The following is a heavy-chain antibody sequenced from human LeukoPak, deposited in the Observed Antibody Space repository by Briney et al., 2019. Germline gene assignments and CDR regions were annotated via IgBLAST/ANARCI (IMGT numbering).Heavy chain of an antibody. Sequence: SETPSLTCTVSGGSISSYYWSWIRQPPGKGLEWIGYIYYSGSTNYNPSLKSRVTISVDTSKNQFSLKLSSVTAADTAVYYCARDRNNWFDPWGQGTLVTVSS. CDR1: GGSISSYY. J-gene: IGHJ5*02. CDR3: ARDRNNWFDP. V-gene: IGHV4-59*01. CDR2: IYYSGST.